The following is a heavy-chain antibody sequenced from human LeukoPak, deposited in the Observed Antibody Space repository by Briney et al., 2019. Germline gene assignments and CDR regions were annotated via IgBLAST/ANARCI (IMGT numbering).Heavy chain of an antibody. Sequence: SETLSLTCTVSGASIGRSNYYWRWIRQPPGKGLEWIASIYYSGSSYYNPSLKSRVTISVDTSKNQFSLTLSSVTAADTAVYYCARSIGGDADYWGQGTLVTVSS. J-gene: IGHJ4*02. CDR2: IYYSGSS. D-gene: IGHD3-16*01. CDR3: ARSIGGDADY. V-gene: IGHV4-39*01. CDR1: GASIGRSNYY.